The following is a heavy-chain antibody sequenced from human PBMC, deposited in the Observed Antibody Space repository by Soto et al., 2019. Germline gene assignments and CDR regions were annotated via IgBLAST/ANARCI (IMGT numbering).Heavy chain of an antibody. Sequence: GVPQRHSNSAAGGTCSIYAMHWVRQAPGKGLEYVSSISTNGGSTDYADSVKGRFTIPRDNSKNTVYLQMSSLRVEDTAVYYCVKGEYYYDSSGYYPFAYWGQGTLVTVSS. D-gene: IGHD3-22*01. J-gene: IGHJ4*02. CDR2: ISTNGGST. CDR3: VKGEYYYDSSGYYPFAY. V-gene: IGHV3-64D*06. CDR1: GGTCSIYA.